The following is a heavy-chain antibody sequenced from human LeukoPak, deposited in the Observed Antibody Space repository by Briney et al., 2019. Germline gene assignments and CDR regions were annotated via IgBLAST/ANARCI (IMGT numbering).Heavy chain of an antibody. CDR2: IYPDGTNK. J-gene: IGHJ5*02. CDR1: GFTFSSYG. D-gene: IGHD3-3*01. Sequence: PGGSLRLSCAASGFTFSSYGMHWVRQAPGKVLEWVACIYPDGTNKDYADSVKGRFIISRDNSKNTLYVQMNSLRAEDTAIYYCAKDWSGNYNWSDPWGQGTLVTVSS. V-gene: IGHV3-30*02. CDR3: AKDWSGNYNWSDP.